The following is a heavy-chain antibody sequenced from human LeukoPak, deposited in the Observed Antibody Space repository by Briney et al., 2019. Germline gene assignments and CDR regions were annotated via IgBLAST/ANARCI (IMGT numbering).Heavy chain of an antibody. D-gene: IGHD1-26*01. Sequence: GASVKVSCKASGYTFTSYYMHWVRQAPGQGLEWMGIINPSGGSTSYAQKFQGRVTMTTDTSTSTAYMELRSLRSDDTAVYYCARSYHGRAYNWFDPWGQGTLVTVSS. J-gene: IGHJ5*02. CDR1: GYTFTSYY. CDR3: ARSYHGRAYNWFDP. CDR2: INPSGGST. V-gene: IGHV1-46*01.